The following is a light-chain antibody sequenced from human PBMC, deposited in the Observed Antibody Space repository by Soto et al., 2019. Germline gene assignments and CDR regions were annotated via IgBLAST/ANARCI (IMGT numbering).Light chain of an antibody. Sequence: DRVTITCRASQSISSYLNWYQQEPGKVPRLLIYAASTLQAGVPSRFSGSGSGTDFTLTISSLQPEDVATYYCQKYNSAPLTFGGGTKVDIK. CDR3: QKYNSAPLT. CDR2: AAS. J-gene: IGKJ4*01. V-gene: IGKV1-27*01. CDR1: QSISSY.